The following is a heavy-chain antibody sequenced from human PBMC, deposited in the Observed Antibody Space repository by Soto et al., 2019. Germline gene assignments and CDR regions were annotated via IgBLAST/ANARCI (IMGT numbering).Heavy chain of an antibody. D-gene: IGHD7-27*01. CDR3: ARNRGSGDRCRDAFDL. CDR1: GFTFSSYA. J-gene: IGHJ3*01. V-gene: IGHV3-30-3*01. CDR2: ISYDGSNK. Sequence: QVQLVESGGGVVQPGRSLRLSCAASGFTFSSYAMHWVRQAPGKGLEWVAVISYDGSNKYYADSVKGRFTISRDNSKNTLYLQMNSLRTEDTTVYYCARNRGSGDRCRDAFDLWGQGTMVTVSS.